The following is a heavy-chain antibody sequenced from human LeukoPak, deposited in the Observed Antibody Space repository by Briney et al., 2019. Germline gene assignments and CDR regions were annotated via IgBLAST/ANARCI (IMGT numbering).Heavy chain of an antibody. CDR3: ARGYVDYDSSGHYKNFDY. CDR1: GFTFGNYG. V-gene: IGHV3-7*01. Sequence: GSLRLSCAASGFTFGNYGMSWVRQAPGKGLEWVANIKQDGTEKYYVDSVKGRFTISRDNAKNSLYLQMNSLRAEDTAVYYCARGYVDYDSSGHYKNFDYWGQGTLVTVSS. D-gene: IGHD3-22*01. CDR2: IKQDGTEK. J-gene: IGHJ4*02.